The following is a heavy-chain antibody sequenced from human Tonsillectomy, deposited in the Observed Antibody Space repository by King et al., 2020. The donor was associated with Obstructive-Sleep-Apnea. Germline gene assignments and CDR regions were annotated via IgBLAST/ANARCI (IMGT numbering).Heavy chain of an antibody. J-gene: IGHJ3*02. CDR1: GFTFSSYG. V-gene: IGHV3-30*18. CDR2: ISYDGSNK. D-gene: IGHD3-9*01. CDR3: AKXVLRXFDRLXLDAFDI. Sequence: VQLVESGGGVVQPGRSLRLSCAASGFTFSSYGMHWVRQAPGKGLEWVAVISYDGSNKYYADSVKGRFTISRDNSKNTLYLQMNSLRAEDTAVYYCAKXVLRXFDRLXLDAFDIWGQGTMVTVSS.